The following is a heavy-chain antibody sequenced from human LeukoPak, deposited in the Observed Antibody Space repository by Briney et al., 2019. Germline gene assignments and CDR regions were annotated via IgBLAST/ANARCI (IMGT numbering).Heavy chain of an antibody. Sequence: ASVKVPCKASGYTFTSYGISWVRQAPGQGLEWMGWISAYNGNTNYAQKLQGRVTMTTDTSTSTAYMELRSLRSDDTAVYYCARVTIFGVVIIAGDYGMDVWGQGTTVTVSS. V-gene: IGHV1-18*01. CDR2: ISAYNGNT. J-gene: IGHJ6*02. D-gene: IGHD3-3*01. CDR1: GYTFTSYG. CDR3: ARVTIFGVVIIAGDYGMDV.